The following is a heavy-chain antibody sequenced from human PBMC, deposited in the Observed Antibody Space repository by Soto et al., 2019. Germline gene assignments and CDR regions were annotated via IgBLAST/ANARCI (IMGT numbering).Heavy chain of an antibody. CDR1: GFTVSSNH. J-gene: IGHJ4*02. D-gene: IGHD7-27*01. V-gene: IGHV3-66*01. CDR2: IYSGGTT. Sequence: VQLVESGGGLVQPGGSLRLSCAASGFTVSSNHMSWVRQAPGKGLEWVSVIYSGGTTYYADSVKGRFIISRDNSKNTLYLQMNSLRAEDTAVYYCASPPYWGYWGQGTLVTVSS. CDR3: ASPPYWGY.